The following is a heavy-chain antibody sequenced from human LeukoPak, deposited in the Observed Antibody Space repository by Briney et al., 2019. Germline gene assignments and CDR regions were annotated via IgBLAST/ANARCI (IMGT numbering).Heavy chain of an antibody. J-gene: IGHJ6*02. Sequence: PSETLSLTCTVSGGSISSYYWSWIRQPPGKGLEWIGYIYYSGSTNYNPSLKSRVTISVDTSKNHFSLKLTSVTAEDTAVYYCARELGYCSSTSCSNYYYGMDVWGQGTTVTVSS. CDR3: ARELGYCSSTSCSNYYYGMDV. CDR2: IYYSGST. CDR1: GGSISSYY. V-gene: IGHV4-59*01. D-gene: IGHD2-2*01.